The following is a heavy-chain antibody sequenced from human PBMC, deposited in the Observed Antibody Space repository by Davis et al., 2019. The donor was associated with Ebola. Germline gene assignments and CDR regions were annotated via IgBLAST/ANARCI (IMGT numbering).Heavy chain of an antibody. D-gene: IGHD3-10*01. J-gene: IGHJ6*02. V-gene: IGHV3-7*01. Sequence: PGGSLRLSCAASGFTFSSYWMSWVRQAPGKGLEWVANMKQDGSEKYFVDSVKGRFTMSRDNAKNSMYLQMNSLRAEDTAVYYCARVSETYGSGSYDVWGQGTTVTVSS. CDR2: MKQDGSEK. CDR1: GFTFSSYW. CDR3: ARVSETYGSGSYDV.